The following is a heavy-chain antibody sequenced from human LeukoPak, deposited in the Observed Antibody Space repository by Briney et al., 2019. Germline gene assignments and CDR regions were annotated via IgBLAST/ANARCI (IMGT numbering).Heavy chain of an antibody. Sequence: GASVKVSCTASGYTFTSYYIHWVRQAPGQGLEWMGIINPAGGSTTYAQKSQGRVTMSRDTSISTAYMELSRLTSDDTAVYYCARDYYDRFGYGAFDYWGQGTLVTVSS. V-gene: IGHV1-46*04. CDR1: GYTFTSYY. J-gene: IGHJ4*02. CDR3: ARDYYDRFGYGAFDY. D-gene: IGHD3-22*01. CDR2: INPAGGST.